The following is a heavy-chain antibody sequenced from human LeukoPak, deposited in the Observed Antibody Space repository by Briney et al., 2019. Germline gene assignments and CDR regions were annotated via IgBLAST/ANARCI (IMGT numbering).Heavy chain of an antibody. V-gene: IGHV3-7*01. Sequence: GGSLRLSCAASGFTFSDYWMSWVRQAPGKGLEWVANIKQDGSEKYYVDSVKGRFTISRDNAKNSLYLQMNSLRAEDTAVYYCARDADSMIPNDYWGQGTLVTVSS. CDR2: IKQDGSEK. CDR1: GFTFSDYW. CDR3: ARDADSMIPNDY. J-gene: IGHJ4*02. D-gene: IGHD3-22*01.